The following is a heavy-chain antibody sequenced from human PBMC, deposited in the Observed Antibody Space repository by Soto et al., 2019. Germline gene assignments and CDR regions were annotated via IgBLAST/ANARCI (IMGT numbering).Heavy chain of an antibody. D-gene: IGHD6-19*01. Sequence: SETLSLTCSVSGASIYNGGYFWSWIRQSPGKGLEWIGHIHNSGSPYNNPSLKSRVTISADTSKNQFSLKLTSVTAADTAVYYCAGDAGYSSGWYYYYGMDVWGQGTTVTVSS. CDR1: GASIYNGGYF. CDR3: AGDAGYSSGWYYYYGMDV. CDR2: IHNSGSP. V-gene: IGHV4-30-4*01. J-gene: IGHJ6*02.